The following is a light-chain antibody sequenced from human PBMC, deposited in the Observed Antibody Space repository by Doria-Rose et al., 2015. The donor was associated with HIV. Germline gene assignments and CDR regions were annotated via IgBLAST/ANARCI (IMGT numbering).Light chain of an antibody. J-gene: IGKJ4*01. V-gene: IGKV1-39*01. Sequence: DIQMTQSPSSLSASVGDRVTITCLASQSTGSLLKWYQQKQRKAPKLLIYAASSLQNGVPSGFSGSGSGTDFTLTISSLQPEDFATYFCQQSYSTPLTFGGGTKVEIK. CDR3: QQSYSTPLT. CDR1: QSTGSL. CDR2: AAS.